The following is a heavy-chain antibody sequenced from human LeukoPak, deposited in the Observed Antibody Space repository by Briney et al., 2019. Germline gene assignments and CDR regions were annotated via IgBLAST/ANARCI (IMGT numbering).Heavy chain of an antibody. V-gene: IGHV5-51*01. CDR3: ARLPYSSGSGPFTY. J-gene: IGHJ4*02. CDR1: GYSFTSYW. D-gene: IGHD6-19*01. CDR2: IYSGDSDT. Sequence: GESLKISCKDSGYSFTSYWIGWVRQMPGKGLEWMGIIYSGDSDTRYSPSFQGQVTISADKSISTAYLQWSSLKASDTAMYYCARLPYSSGSGPFTYWGQGTLVTVSS.